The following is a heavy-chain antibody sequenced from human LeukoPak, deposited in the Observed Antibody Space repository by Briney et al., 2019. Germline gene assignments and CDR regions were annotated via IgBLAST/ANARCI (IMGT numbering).Heavy chain of an antibody. Sequence: ASVQVPCKTSGYTFTSYHMHWVRQAPGQGLERVAIIKSTGDTTVYAQKFQGRVTVTRDTSTSTVYMDLSCMSSEDTAVYYCVREDAHTYYFDFWGPGTLVTVSS. J-gene: IGHJ4*02. CDR3: VREDAHTYYFDF. CDR1: GYTFTSYH. V-gene: IGHV1-46*01. CDR2: IKSTGDTT. D-gene: IGHD2-2*01.